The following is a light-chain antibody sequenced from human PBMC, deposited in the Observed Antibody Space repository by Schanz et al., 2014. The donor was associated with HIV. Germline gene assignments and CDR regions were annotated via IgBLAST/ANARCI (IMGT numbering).Light chain of an antibody. V-gene: IGLV2-14*01. CDR1: SSDVGGYNY. Sequence: QSALTQPASVSGSPGQSITISCTGTSSDVGGYNYVSWYQQHPGKAPKLMIYEVSKRPSGVSDRFSGSKSDNTASLTISGLLAEDEADYHCSSYSSSSTLIFGGGTKLTVL. CDR3: SSYSSSSTLI. J-gene: IGLJ2*01. CDR2: EVS.